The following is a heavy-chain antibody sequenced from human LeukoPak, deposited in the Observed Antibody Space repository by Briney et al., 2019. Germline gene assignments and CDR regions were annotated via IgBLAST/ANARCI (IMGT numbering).Heavy chain of an antibody. CDR2: IKQDGSDR. V-gene: IGHV3-7*03. J-gene: IGHJ4*02. D-gene: IGHD6-25*01. CDR3: AGDSAAHGGY. CDR1: EFNFGNYW. Sequence: GGSLRLSCVVSEFNFGNYWMSWVRQTPGKGLEWVANIKQDGSDRYCVDSVKGRFIISRDNAKNSLYLQMNSLRDEDTAVYYCAGDSAAHGGYWGQGTPVIVSS.